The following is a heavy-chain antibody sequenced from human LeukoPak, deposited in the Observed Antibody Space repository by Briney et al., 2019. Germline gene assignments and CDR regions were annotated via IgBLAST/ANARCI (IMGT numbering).Heavy chain of an antibody. V-gene: IGHV3-33*06. CDR1: GFTFSSYG. CDR3: AKDAAYYYDGDDFDI. Sequence: GGSLRLSCAASGFTFSSYGMHWVRQAPGKGLEWVAVIWYDGSNKYYADSVKGRFTISRDNSKNTLYLQMNSLRAEDTAVYYCAKDAAYYYDGDDFDIWGQGTMVTVSS. J-gene: IGHJ3*02. CDR2: IWYDGSNK. D-gene: IGHD3-22*01.